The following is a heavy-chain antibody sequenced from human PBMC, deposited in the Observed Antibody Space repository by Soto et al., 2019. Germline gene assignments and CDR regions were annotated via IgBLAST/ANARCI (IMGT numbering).Heavy chain of an antibody. J-gene: IGHJ1*01. CDR2: IHYDGRDK. V-gene: IGHV3-30-3*01. CDR1: GFTFSDYA. D-gene: IGHD3-22*01. CDR3: AGHYDSSSYPEYLQH. Sequence: GGSLRLSCAASGFTFSDYAMHWVRQAPGKGLEWVAVIHYDGRDKYYADSVKGRFTITRDNSKNTLSLQMNSLRAEDTAVYYCAGHYDSSSYPEYLQHWGQGTLVTVSS.